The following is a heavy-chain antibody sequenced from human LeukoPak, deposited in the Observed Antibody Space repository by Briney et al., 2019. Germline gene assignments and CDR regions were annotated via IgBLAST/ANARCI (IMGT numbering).Heavy chain of an antibody. Sequence: PSETLSLTCTVSGGSISSYYWSWIRQPPGKGLEWIGYIYYSGSTNYNPSLKSRVTISVDTSKNQFSLKLSSVTAADTAVYYCARDHGYSYGLSDYWGQGTLVTVSS. J-gene: IGHJ4*02. CDR3: ARDHGYSYGLSDY. V-gene: IGHV4-59*01. CDR1: GGSISSYY. D-gene: IGHD5-18*01. CDR2: IYYSGST.